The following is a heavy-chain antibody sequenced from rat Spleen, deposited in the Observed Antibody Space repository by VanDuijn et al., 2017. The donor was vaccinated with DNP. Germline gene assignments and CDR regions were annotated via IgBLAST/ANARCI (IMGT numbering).Heavy chain of an antibody. V-gene: IGHV5S10*01. CDR3: ATHGYYGYYYFDY. CDR2: IIFDGSSS. CDR1: GFTFSDYA. Sequence: EVQLVESGGGLVQPGNSLKLSCAASGFTFSDYAMTWVRQSPRKGLEWLATIIFDGSSSFYRDSVKGRFTISRNNAKNTQYLQMDSLRSEDTATYYCATHGYYGYYYFDYWGQGVMVTVSS. D-gene: IGHD1-7*01. J-gene: IGHJ2*01.